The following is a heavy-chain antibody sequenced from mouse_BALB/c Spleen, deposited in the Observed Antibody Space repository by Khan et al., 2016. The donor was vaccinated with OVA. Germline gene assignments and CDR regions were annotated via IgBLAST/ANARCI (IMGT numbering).Heavy chain of an antibody. CDR2: IDPANGNT. V-gene: IGHV14-3*02. D-gene: IGHD2-1*01. Sequence: VQLQQSGAELVKPGASVKLSCTASGFNIKDTYMHWVKQRPEQGLEWIGRIDPANGNTKYDQKFQGKATITADTSSNTAYLQLSSLTSEDTAVYYCASEGNYYAPFAYWGQGTLVTVSA. CDR1: GFNIKDTY. CDR3: ASEGNYYAPFAY. J-gene: IGHJ3*01.